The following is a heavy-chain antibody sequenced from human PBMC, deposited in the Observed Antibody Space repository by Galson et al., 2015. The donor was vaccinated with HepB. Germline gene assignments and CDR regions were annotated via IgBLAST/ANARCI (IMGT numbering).Heavy chain of an antibody. CDR1: GFSFSNYW. J-gene: IGHJ4*02. D-gene: IGHD1-26*01. V-gene: IGHV3-7*01. CDR3: TRNRGWEQPDY. CDR2: IKEDGSAT. Sequence: SLRLSCAASGFSFSNYWINWVRQAPGKGLEYVGNIKEDGSATNYVHSVRGRFTISRDNAKNSVYLEMNSLRVDDTAVYYCTRNRGWEQPDYWGQGALVTVSS.